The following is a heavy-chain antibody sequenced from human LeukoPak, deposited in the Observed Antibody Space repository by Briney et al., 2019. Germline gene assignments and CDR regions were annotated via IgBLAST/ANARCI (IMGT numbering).Heavy chain of an antibody. J-gene: IGHJ4*02. CDR2: IYSGGST. CDR1: GFTVSSNY. Sequence: GGSLRLSCAASGFTVSSNYMSWVRQAPGKGLEWVSTIYSGGSTYYADSVKGRFTISRDNSKNTLYLQMNSLRAEDTAVYYCARVLYDSSGYYSEYWGQGTLVTVSS. D-gene: IGHD3-22*01. V-gene: IGHV3-53*01. CDR3: ARVLYDSSGYYSEY.